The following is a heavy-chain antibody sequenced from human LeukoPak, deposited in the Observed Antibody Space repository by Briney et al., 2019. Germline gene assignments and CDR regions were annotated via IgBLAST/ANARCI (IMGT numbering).Heavy chain of an antibody. CDR3: ARAGDSSGYYPASPPRTFDY. CDR2: ISAYNGNT. D-gene: IGHD3-22*01. J-gene: IGHJ4*02. CDR1: GGTFSSYA. V-gene: IGHV1-18*01. Sequence: GASVKVSCKVSGGTFSSYAISWVRQAPGQGLEWMGWISAYNGNTNYAQKLQGRVTMTTDTSTSTAYMELRSLRSDDTAVYYCARAGDSSGYYPASPPRTFDYWGQGTLVTVSS.